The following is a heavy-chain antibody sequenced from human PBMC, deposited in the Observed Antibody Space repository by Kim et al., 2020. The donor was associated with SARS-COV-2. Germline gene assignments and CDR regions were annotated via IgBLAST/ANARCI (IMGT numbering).Heavy chain of an antibody. Sequence: GGSLRLSCAASGFTFSSYSMNWVRQAPGKGLEWVSSISSSSSNIYYADSVKGRFTISRDNAKNSLYLQMNSLRAEDTAVYYCARGGSIWFREYYPFYYYGMDVWGQGTTVTVSS. D-gene: IGHD3-10*01. CDR3: ARGGSIWFREYYPFYYYGMDV. CDR2: ISSSSSNI. V-gene: IGHV3-21*01. J-gene: IGHJ6*02. CDR1: GFTFSSYS.